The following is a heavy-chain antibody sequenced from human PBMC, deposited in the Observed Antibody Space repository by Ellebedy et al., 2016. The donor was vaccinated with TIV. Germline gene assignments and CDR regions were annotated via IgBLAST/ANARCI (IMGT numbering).Heavy chain of an antibody. V-gene: IGHV4-34*01. CDR2: INHSGST. D-gene: IGHD1-1*01. Sequence: SETLSLXXVVYGGSFSGYYWSWIRQPPGKGLEWIGEINHSGSTNYNPSLKSRVTISVDTSKNQFSLKLSSVTAADTAVYYCAGGGVGLDGDYWGQGNLVTVSS. CDR3: AGGGVGLDGDY. J-gene: IGHJ4*02. CDR1: GGSFSGYY.